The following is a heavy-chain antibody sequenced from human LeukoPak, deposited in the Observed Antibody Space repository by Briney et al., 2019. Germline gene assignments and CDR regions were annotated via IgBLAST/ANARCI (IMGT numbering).Heavy chain of an antibody. V-gene: IGHV1-2*02. D-gene: IGHD6-19*01. CDR2: INPNSGGT. J-gene: IGHJ5*02. CDR3: ARVQAVAGTVVPWFDP. Sequence: ASVKVSCKASGYTFTDYYMHWVRQAPGQGLEWMGWINPNSGGTNYAQKFQGRVTMTRDTSISTAYMELSRLRSDDTAVYYCARVQAVAGTVVPWFDPWGQGTLVTVSS. CDR1: GYTFTDYY.